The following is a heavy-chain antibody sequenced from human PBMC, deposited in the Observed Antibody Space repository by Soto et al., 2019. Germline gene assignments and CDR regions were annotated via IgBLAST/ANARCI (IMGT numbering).Heavy chain of an antibody. CDR1: GFTFSSYW. CDR2: LKSDGTNT. V-gene: IGHV3-74*01. CDR3: VRPLVPAAATPYYYGMDV. D-gene: IGHD2-2*01. J-gene: IGHJ6*02. Sequence: EVQLVESGGGLVQPGGSLRLSCAASGFTFSSYWMHWVRQAPGKGLVWVSRLKSDGTNTNYADSVKGRFTISRDNAKNTLYLQMNSLRADDTAVYYCVRPLVPAAATPYYYGMDVWGQGTTVTVSS.